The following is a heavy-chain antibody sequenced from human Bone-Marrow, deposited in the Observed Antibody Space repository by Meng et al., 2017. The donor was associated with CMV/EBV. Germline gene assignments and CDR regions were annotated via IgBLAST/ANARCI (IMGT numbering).Heavy chain of an antibody. CDR2: IKQDGSEK. CDR1: GFTFSSYW. V-gene: IGHV3-7*01. J-gene: IGHJ3*02. D-gene: IGHD2-2*02. CDR3: ARGCSSTSCYNHDAFDI. Sequence: GESLKISCAASGFTFSSYWMSWVRQAPGKGLEWVANIKQDGSEKYYADSVKGRFTISRDNSKNTLYLQMNSLRAEDTAVYYCARGCSSTSCYNHDAFDIWGQGTMVTVSS.